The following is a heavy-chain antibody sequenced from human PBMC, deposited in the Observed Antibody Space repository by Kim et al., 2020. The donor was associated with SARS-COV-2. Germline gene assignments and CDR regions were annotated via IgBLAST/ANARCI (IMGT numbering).Heavy chain of an antibody. J-gene: IGHJ4*02. CDR2: ISGSGGST. D-gene: IGHD6-13*01. CDR3: AKAVTWQQPLYSNFDY. Sequence: GGSLRLSCAASGFTFSSYAMSWVRQAPGKGLEWVSAISGSGGSTYYADSVKGRFTISRDNSKNTLYLQMNSLRAEDTAVYYCAKAVTWQQPLYSNFDYWGQGTLVTVSS. CDR1: GFTFSSYA. V-gene: IGHV3-23*01.